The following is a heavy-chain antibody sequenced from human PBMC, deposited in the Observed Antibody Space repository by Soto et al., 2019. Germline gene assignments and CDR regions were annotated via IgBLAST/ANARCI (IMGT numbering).Heavy chain of an antibody. CDR3: ARRGIAAAGTRIFDY. D-gene: IGHD6-13*01. CDR2: IYYSGST. V-gene: IGHV4-39*01. Sequence: PSETLSLTCTVSGGSISSSSYYWGWIRQPPGKGLEWIGSIYYSGSTYYNPSLKSRVTISVDTSKNQFSLKLSSVTAADTAVYYCARRGIAAAGTRIFDYWGQGTRVTVPQ. J-gene: IGHJ4*02. CDR1: GGSISSSSYY.